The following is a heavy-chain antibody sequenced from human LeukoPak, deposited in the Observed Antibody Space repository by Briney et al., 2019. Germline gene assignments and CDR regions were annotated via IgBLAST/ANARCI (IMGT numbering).Heavy chain of an antibody. Sequence: ASVKVSCKASGGTFSSYAISWVRQATGQGLEWMGWMNPNSGNTGYAQKFQGRVTMTRNTSISTAYMELSSLRSEDTAVYYCARAGGHNWNDNFDYWGQGTLVTVSS. J-gene: IGHJ4*02. V-gene: IGHV1-8*02. CDR1: GGTFSSYA. D-gene: IGHD1-1*01. CDR2: MNPNSGNT. CDR3: ARAGGHNWNDNFDY.